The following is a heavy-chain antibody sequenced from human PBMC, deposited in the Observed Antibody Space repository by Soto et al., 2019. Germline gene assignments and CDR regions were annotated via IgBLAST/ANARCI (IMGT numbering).Heavy chain of an antibody. J-gene: IGHJ6*02. CDR2: IFSNDEK. CDR3: ARIRGSSSSLFGMDV. CDR1: GFSLSNARMG. Sequence: QVTLKESGPVLVKPTETLTLTCTVSGFSLSNARMGVSWIRQPPGKALEWLAHIFSNDEKSYSTSLKSRLTISQDTSKGQVVLTMTNMDPVDTATYYCARIRGSSSSLFGMDVWGQGTTVTVSS. D-gene: IGHD6-6*01. V-gene: IGHV2-26*01.